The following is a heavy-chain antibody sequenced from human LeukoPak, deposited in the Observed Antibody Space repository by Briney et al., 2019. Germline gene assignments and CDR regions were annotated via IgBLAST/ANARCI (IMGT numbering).Heavy chain of an antibody. J-gene: IGHJ5*02. D-gene: IGHD3-10*01. Sequence: PSETLSLTCTVSGGSISSYYWSWIRQPPGKGLEWIGYIYYSGSTNYNPSLKSRVTISVDTSKNQFSFMLSSVTSADTAVYYCARVTHYYGSGSYLLDPWGQGTLVTVSS. CDR1: GGSISSYY. CDR3: ARVTHYYGSGSYLLDP. V-gene: IGHV4-59*01. CDR2: IYYSGST.